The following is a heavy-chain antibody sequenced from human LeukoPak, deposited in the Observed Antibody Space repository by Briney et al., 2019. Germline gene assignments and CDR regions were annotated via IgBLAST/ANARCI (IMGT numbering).Heavy chain of an antibody. J-gene: IGHJ4*02. Sequence: GGSLRLSCAASGFTFSTYTMNWVRQAPGKGLEWVSSISSNINYIYYADSVKGRFTISRDNAKNSLYLQMNSLRAEDTAVYYCARDVDADTAMAPTPVDYWGQGTLVTVSS. CDR1: GFTFSTYT. V-gene: IGHV3-21*01. D-gene: IGHD5-18*01. CDR3: ARDVDADTAMAPTPVDY. CDR2: ISSNINYI.